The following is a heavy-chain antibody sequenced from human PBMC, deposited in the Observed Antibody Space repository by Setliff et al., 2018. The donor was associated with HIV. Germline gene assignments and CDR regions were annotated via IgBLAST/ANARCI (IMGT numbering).Heavy chain of an antibody. CDR2: IKEDGSER. V-gene: IGHV3-7*02. Sequence: GGSLRLSCVASGFPFSNFWMSWVRQAPGKGLEWVANIKEDGSERYYVDSVKGRFTISRDNAKNSLYLQMNSLRAEDTAVYYCARGTVGATFLHNDYWGQGTLVTVSS. CDR1: GFPFSNFW. J-gene: IGHJ4*02. D-gene: IGHD1-26*01. CDR3: ARGTVGATFLHNDY.